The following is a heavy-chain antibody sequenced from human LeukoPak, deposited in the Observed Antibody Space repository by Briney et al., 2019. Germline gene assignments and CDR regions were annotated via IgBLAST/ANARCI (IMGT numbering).Heavy chain of an antibody. D-gene: IGHD3-10*01. Sequence: SETLSLTCTVSGVSISSYYWSWIRQPAGKGLEWIGRIHTSGSTNYNPSLKSRVTISVDTSKNQFSLKLSSVTAADTAVYYCASFYGSGFSFDYWGQGTLVTVSS. V-gene: IGHV4-4*07. CDR1: GVSISSYY. CDR3: ASFYGSGFSFDY. CDR2: IHTSGST. J-gene: IGHJ4*02.